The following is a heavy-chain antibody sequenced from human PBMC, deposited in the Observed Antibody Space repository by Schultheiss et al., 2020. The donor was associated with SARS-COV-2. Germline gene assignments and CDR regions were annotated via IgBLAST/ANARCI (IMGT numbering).Heavy chain of an antibody. V-gene: IGHV3-23*01. CDR2: ISWNSGSI. D-gene: IGHD3-3*01. CDR1: GYTFTSYW. J-gene: IGHJ3*02. CDR3: ASAKLRFSDAFDI. Sequence: SCKASGYTFTSYWIGWVRQMPGKGLEWVSGISWNSGSIGYADSVKGRFTISRDNSKNTLYLQMNSLRAEDTAVFYCASAKLRFSDAFDIWGQGTMVTVSS.